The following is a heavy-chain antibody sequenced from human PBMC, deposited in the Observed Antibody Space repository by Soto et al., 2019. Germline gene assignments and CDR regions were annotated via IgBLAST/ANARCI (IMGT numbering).Heavy chain of an antibody. D-gene: IGHD3-3*01. Sequence: GGSLRLSCAASGFTFSDYYMSWIRQAPGKGLEWVSYISSSSSYTNYADSVKGRFTISRDDAKNSLYLQMSSLRAEDTAVYYCARDPGLRFLEWSTPYYYYYGMDVWGQGTTVTVSS. CDR1: GFTFSDYY. CDR2: ISSSSSYT. V-gene: IGHV3-11*05. J-gene: IGHJ6*02. CDR3: ARDPGLRFLEWSTPYYYYYGMDV.